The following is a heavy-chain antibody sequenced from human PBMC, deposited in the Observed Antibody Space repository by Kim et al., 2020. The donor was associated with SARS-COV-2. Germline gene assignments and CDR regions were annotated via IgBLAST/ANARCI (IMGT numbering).Heavy chain of an antibody. J-gene: IGHJ3*02. D-gene: IGHD3-10*01. CDR2: ISAYNGNT. CDR1: GYTFTSYG. Sequence: ASVKVSCKASGYTFTSYGISWVRQAPGQGLEWMGWISAYNGNTNYAQKLQGRVTMTTDTSTSTAYMELRSLRSDDTAVYYCARGGLLWFGELFSDAFDIWGQGTMVTVSS. CDR3: ARGGLLWFGELFSDAFDI. V-gene: IGHV1-18*04.